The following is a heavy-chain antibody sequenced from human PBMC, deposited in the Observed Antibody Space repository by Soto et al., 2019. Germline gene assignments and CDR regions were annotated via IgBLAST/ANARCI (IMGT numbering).Heavy chain of an antibody. J-gene: IGHJ6*03. Sequence: QVQLVQSGAEVKKPGASVKVSCKASGYTFTSYGISWVRQAPGQGLEWMGWISVYNGNTNYAQKLQGRVTMTTDTSTSTAYMELRSLRSDDTAVYYCARSQEGNYGDPYYYYYHMDVWGKGTTVTVSS. CDR3: ARSQEGNYGDPYYYYYHMDV. CDR1: GYTFTSYG. D-gene: IGHD4-17*01. CDR2: ISVYNGNT. V-gene: IGHV1-18*01.